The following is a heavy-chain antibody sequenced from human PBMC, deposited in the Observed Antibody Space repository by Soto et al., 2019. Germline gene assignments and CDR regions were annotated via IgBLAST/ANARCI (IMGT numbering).Heavy chain of an antibody. D-gene: IGHD5-12*01. V-gene: IGHV3-23*01. CDR3: AKALHLRVPRMWGMDV. Sequence: PGGTLRSSCGASGITFSSYAMRWVRQAPGKGLGWVSAISGSGGSTYYANSVTGRFTIPRDNSKNTLYLQMNSLRADDKAVNYCAKALHLRVPRMWGMDVWHQGTTVTVSS. J-gene: IGHJ6*02. CDR2: ISGSGGST. CDR1: GITFSSYA.